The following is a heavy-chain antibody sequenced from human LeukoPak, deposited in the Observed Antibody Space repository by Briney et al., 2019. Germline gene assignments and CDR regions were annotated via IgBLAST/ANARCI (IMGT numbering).Heavy chain of an antibody. CDR3: ARGVGQDAFDI. V-gene: IGHV3-30*14. CDR2: ISYDGSNK. Sequence: GGSLRLSCAATGFTFSGYPIHWVRQAPGKGLEWVAVISYDGSNKYYADSVKGRFTFSRDNSKNTLYLQMNSLRVEDTAVYYCARGVGQDAFDIWGQGTMVTVSS. J-gene: IGHJ3*02. CDR1: GFTFSGYP. D-gene: IGHD1-26*01.